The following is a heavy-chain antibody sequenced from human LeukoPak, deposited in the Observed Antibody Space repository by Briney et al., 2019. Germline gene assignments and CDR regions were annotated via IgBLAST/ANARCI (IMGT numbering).Heavy chain of an antibody. CDR3: ARVEYYDSSGYYFDY. D-gene: IGHD3-22*01. CDR1: GGSISSSNW. Sequence: SETLSLTCAVSGGSISSSNWWSWVRQPPGKGLEWIGEIYHSGSTNYNPSLKSRVTISVDTSKNQFSLKLSSVTAADTAVYYCARVEYYDSSGYYFDYWGQGTLVTVSS. J-gene: IGHJ4*02. CDR2: IYHSGST. V-gene: IGHV4-4*02.